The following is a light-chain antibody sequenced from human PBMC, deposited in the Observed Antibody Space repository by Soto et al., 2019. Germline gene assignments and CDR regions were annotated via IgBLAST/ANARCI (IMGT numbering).Light chain of an antibody. CDR1: QSVTSNS. J-gene: IGKJ4*01. V-gene: IGKV3-20*01. CDR3: QQYGSSPPLT. CDR2: GAS. Sequence: EIVLTQSPGTLSLSPGERATLSCRASQSVTSNSLAWYQQKPGQAPRLLIYGASSRATGIPDRFSGSRSGTDFTLTISRLETEDFAVYYCQQYGSSPPLTFGVGTKVEIK.